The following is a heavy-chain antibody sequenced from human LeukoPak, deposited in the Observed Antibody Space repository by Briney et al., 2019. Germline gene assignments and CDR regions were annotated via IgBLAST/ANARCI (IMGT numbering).Heavy chain of an antibody. CDR3: ARWIVGATKAFDI. V-gene: IGHV4-39*07. CDR1: GGSISSSSYY. Sequence: SETLSLTCTVSGGSISSSSYYWGWIRQPPGKGLEWIGSINYSGSTYYNVSLKSRVTISVDTSKNQFSLKLSSVTAADTAVYYCARWIVGATKAFDIWGQGTMVTVSS. CDR2: INYSGST. D-gene: IGHD1-26*01. J-gene: IGHJ3*02.